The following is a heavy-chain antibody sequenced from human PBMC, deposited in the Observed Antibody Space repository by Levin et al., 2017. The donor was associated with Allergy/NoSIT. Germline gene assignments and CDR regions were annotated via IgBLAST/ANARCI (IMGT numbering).Heavy chain of an antibody. CDR2: IKPDGSEK. V-gene: IGHV3-7*02. CDR1: GFTFSSYW. J-gene: IGHJ4*02. Sequence: GESLKIPCAASGFTFSSYWMSWVRQAPGKGLEWVANIKPDGSEKYYVDSVKGRFTISRDNAKNSLFLHMNSLRAEDTAVFYCASPSYYVGSGSYYPLDYWGQGILVTVSS. CDR3: ASPSYYVGSGSYYPLDY. D-gene: IGHD3-10*01.